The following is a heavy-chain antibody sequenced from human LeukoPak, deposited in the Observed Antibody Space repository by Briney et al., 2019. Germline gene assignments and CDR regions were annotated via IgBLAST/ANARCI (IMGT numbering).Heavy chain of an antibody. D-gene: IGHD3-3*01. J-gene: IGHJ6*03. CDR3: ARGPRITIFGIPYYYYMDV. CDR2: INHSGIN. V-gene: IGHV4-34*04. CDR1: GGSFSGYY. Sequence: SETLSLTCAVYGGSFSGYYWSWIRQPPGKGLEWIGEINHSGINNNNPSLKTQSTIPVATPKKQFSLKLSSVTAADTAVYYCARGPRITIFGIPYYYYMDVWGKGTTVTVSS.